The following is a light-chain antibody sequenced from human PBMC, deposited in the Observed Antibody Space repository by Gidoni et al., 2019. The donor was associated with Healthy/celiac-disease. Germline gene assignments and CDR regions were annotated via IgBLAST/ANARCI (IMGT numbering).Light chain of an antibody. CDR2: AAS. Sequence: DIQMTQSPSSLSASVGDRVTITCRASQSISSYLNWYQQKPGKAPKLLIYAASSLQSGVPSRFSGSASGTDFTLTISSLQPEDFATYYCQQSYSTPLTFGQXTKVEIK. J-gene: IGKJ1*01. CDR3: QQSYSTPLT. V-gene: IGKV1-39*01. CDR1: QSISSY.